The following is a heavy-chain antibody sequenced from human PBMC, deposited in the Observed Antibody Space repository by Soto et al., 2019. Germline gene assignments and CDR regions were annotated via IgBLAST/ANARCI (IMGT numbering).Heavy chain of an antibody. CDR2: ISGSGGST. J-gene: IGHJ5*02. Sequence: GGSLRLSCAASGFTFSSYAMSWVRQAPGKGLEWVSAISGSGGSTYYADSVKGRFTISRDNSKNTLYLQMNSLRAEDTAVYYCATGERIAAAGTNWFDPWGQGTLVTVSS. V-gene: IGHV3-23*01. CDR1: GFTFSSYA. D-gene: IGHD6-13*01. CDR3: ATGERIAAAGTNWFDP.